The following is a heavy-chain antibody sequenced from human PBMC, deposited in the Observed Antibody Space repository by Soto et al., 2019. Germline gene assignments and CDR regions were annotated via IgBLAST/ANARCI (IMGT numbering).Heavy chain of an antibody. CDR2: IKNKANSNTT. Sequence: VQLVESGGGLVQPGGSLRLSCAASGLIFSDHYMDWVRQAPGKGLEWVGRIKNKANSNTTEYAASVKGRFTISRDDSKNSLYLQMNSLKTEDTAVYYCTRIALVGATGGRYFDYWGQGTLLTVSS. CDR3: TRIALVGATGGRYFDY. V-gene: IGHV3-72*01. CDR1: GLIFSDHY. D-gene: IGHD1-26*01. J-gene: IGHJ4*02.